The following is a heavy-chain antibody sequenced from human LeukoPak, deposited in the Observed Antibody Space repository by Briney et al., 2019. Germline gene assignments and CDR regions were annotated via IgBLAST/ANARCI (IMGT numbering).Heavy chain of an antibody. CDR3: ARGGSGYDSFYYYGMDV. Sequence: PSQTLSLTCTVSGGSISSGGYYWSWIRQNTGKGLEWIGYIYYSGSTYYNPSLKSRVTISVDTSKNQFSLKLRSVTAADTAVYYCARGGSGYDSFYYYGMDVWGQGTTVTVSS. V-gene: IGHV4-31*03. CDR1: GGSISSGGYY. CDR2: IYYSGST. J-gene: IGHJ6*02. D-gene: IGHD5-12*01.